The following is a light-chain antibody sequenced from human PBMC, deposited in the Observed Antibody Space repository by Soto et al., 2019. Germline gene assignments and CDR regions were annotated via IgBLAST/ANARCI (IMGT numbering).Light chain of an antibody. CDR1: SSDIGAYNY. CDR3: CSPAGDSVV. J-gene: IGLJ2*01. CDR2: DVT. V-gene: IGLV2-8*01. Sequence: QSALTQPPSASGSPGQSVTISCTGTSSDIGAYNYVSWFQQLPGEAPKLLIYDVTKRPSGVPDRFSGSKSGNTASLTVSGLLAEDEADYYCCSPAGDSVVFGGGTKVTVL.